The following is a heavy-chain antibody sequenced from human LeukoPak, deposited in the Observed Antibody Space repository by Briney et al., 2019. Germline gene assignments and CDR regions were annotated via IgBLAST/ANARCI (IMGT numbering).Heavy chain of an antibody. CDR3: TPLFAVPGRDY. D-gene: IGHD6-19*01. J-gene: IGHJ4*02. CDR2: IKQDGSEK. CDR1: GFTFSSYW. Sequence: GGSLRLSCAASGFTFSSYWTSWVRQAPGKGLEWVANIKQDGSEKYYVDSVKGRFTISRDNAKNSLYLQMNSLKTEDTAVYYCTPLFAVPGRDYWGQGTLVTVSS. V-gene: IGHV3-7*03.